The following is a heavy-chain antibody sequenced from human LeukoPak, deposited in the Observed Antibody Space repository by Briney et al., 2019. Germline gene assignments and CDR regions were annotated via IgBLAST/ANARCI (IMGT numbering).Heavy chain of an antibody. D-gene: IGHD5-18*01. CDR3: AKRIQSAMATGY. Sequence: GGPLRLSCAASGFSFSSFAMSWVRQAPGKGLEWVSAITGSGSNTYYADSVKGRFTISRDNSKNTLYLQMNSLRAEDTAVYYCAKRIQSAMATGYWGQGTLVTVSS. CDR1: GFSFSSFA. V-gene: IGHV3-23*01. J-gene: IGHJ4*02. CDR2: ITGSGSNT.